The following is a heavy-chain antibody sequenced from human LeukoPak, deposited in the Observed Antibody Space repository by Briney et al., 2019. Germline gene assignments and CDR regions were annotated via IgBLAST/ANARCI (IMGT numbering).Heavy chain of an antibody. D-gene: IGHD3-22*01. CDR1: GYTLTSYG. J-gene: IGHJ5*02. CDR2: INPSGGST. Sequence: ASVKVSCKASGYTLTSYGISWVRQAPGQGLEWMGIINPSGGSTSYAQKFQGRVTMTRDTSTSTVYMELSSLRSEDTAVYYCARDVGPTTLTYYYDSSGYDWFDPWGQGTLVTVSS. CDR3: ARDVGPTTLTYYYDSSGYDWFDP. V-gene: IGHV1-46*01.